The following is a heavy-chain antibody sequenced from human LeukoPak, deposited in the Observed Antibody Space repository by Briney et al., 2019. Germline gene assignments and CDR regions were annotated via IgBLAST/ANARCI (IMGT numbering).Heavy chain of an antibody. V-gene: IGHV1-69*13. D-gene: IGHD4-17*01. CDR3: ARAPYGDYGGDYYYYYMDV. Sequence: SVKVSCKASGGTFSNYAISWVRQAPGQGLEWMGGTIPIFGTVNYGQNFQGRVTITADESTSTAYMELSNLKSEDTAVYYCARAPYGDYGGDYYYYYMDVWGKGTTVTISS. J-gene: IGHJ6*03. CDR2: TIPIFGTV. CDR1: GGTFSNYA.